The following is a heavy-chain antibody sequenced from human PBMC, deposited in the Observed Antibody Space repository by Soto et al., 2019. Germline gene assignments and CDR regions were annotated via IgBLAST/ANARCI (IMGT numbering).Heavy chain of an antibody. CDR2: INSDGSST. D-gene: IGHD3-10*01. J-gene: IGHJ6*02. V-gene: IGHV3-74*01. CDR1: GFTFSSYW. Sequence: PGGSLRLSCAASGFTFSSYWIHWVRQAPGKGLVWVSRINSDGSSTSYADSVKGRFTISRDNAKNTLYLQMNSLRAEDTAVYYCARVYREVIVYYYYGMDVWGQGTTVTVSS. CDR3: ARVYREVIVYYYYGMDV.